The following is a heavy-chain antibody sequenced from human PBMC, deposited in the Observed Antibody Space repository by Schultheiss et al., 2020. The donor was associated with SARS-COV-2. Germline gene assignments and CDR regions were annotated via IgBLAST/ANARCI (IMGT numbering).Heavy chain of an antibody. V-gene: IGHV3-23*01. J-gene: IGHJ4*02. D-gene: IGHD1-1*01. CDR2: ISGSGGST. Sequence: GGSLRLSCAASGFTFSSYWMHWVRQAPGKGLEWVSAISGSGGSTYYADSVKGRFTISRDNSKNTLYLQMNSLRAEDTAVYYCAKSVTGTVGYFDYWGQGTLVTVSS. CDR3: AKSVTGTVGYFDY. CDR1: GFTFSSYW.